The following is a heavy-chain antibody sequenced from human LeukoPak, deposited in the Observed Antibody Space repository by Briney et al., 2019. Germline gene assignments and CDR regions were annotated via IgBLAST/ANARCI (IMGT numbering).Heavy chain of an antibody. CDR1: GGTISSGDYY. CDR3: ARSNCSGGSCYLYYYYYGMDV. CDR2: IYYSGST. Sequence: SQTLALTCTVSGGTISSGDYYWSWIRQPPGKGLEWIGYIYYSGSTYYNPSLKSRVTISVDTSKNQFSLKLSSVTAADTAVHYCARSNCSGGSCYLYYYYYGMDVWGQGTTVTVSS. J-gene: IGHJ6*02. D-gene: IGHD2-15*01. V-gene: IGHV4-30-4*01.